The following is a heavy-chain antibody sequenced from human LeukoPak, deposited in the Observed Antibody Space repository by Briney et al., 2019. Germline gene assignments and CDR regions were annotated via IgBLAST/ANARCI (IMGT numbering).Heavy chain of an antibody. Sequence: SETLSLTCGVYGETFSDYYWSWIRQPPGKGLEWIGEINHSGSTNYNPSLKSRVTISIDTSKKQFSLKLSSVPAADTAVYYCARSLRGYSGYAFYYYGMDVWGQGTTVTVPS. CDR1: GETFSDYY. J-gene: IGHJ6*02. D-gene: IGHD5-12*01. CDR2: INHSGST. CDR3: ARSLRGYSGYAFYYYGMDV. V-gene: IGHV4-34*01.